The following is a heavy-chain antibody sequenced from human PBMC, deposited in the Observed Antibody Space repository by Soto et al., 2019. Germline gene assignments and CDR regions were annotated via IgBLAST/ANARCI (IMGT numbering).Heavy chain of an antibody. Sequence: SVKVSCKASGGTFSSYAIGWVRQAPGQGLEWMGGTIPIFGTANYAQKFQGRVTITADESTSTAYMEPSSLRSEDTAVYYCARKETSYGDYVYFDYWGQGTLVTVSS. D-gene: IGHD4-17*01. CDR1: GGTFSSYA. CDR3: ARKETSYGDYVYFDY. CDR2: TIPIFGTA. V-gene: IGHV1-69*13. J-gene: IGHJ4*02.